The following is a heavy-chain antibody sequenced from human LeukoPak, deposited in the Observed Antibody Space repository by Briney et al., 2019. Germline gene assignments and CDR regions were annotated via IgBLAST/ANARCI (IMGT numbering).Heavy chain of an antibody. CDR1: GYTFTSYD. D-gene: IGHD2-2*01. V-gene: IGHV1-18*01. Sequence: ASVKVSCKASGYTFTSYDINWVRQATGQGLEWMGWISAYNGNTNYAQKLQGRVTMTTDTSTSTAYMELRSLRSDDTAVYYCARGRLYQYDPRLRDAFDIWGQGTMVTVSS. CDR3: ARGRLYQYDPRLRDAFDI. CDR2: ISAYNGNT. J-gene: IGHJ3*02.